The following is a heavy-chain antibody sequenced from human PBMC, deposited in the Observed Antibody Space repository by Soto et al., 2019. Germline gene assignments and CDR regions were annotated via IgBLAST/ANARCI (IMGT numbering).Heavy chain of an antibody. D-gene: IGHD5-12*01. CDR1: GYTFTSYT. Sequence: ASVKVSCKASGYTFTSYTMHWVRQAPGQRLEWIGWIVVGSGNTDYAQKFQERVTITRDMSTSTAYMELSSLRSEDTAVYYCAAGIRWIDASDVWGQGTMVTVSS. J-gene: IGHJ3*01. V-gene: IGHV1-58*02. CDR3: AAGIRWIDASDV. CDR2: IVVGSGNT.